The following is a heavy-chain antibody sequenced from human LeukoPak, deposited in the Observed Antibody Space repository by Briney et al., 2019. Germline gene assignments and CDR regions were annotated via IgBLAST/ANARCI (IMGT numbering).Heavy chain of an antibody. CDR3: TTITVAAAFDY. CDR2: ISSSGSTK. Sequence: GGSLRLSCAVSGFTSGFTFSDYEMNWVRQAPGKGLEWVSYISSSGSTKHYADSVKGRFTISRDNAKNSLYLQMNSLRAEDTAVYYCTTITVAAAFDYWGQGTLVTVSS. J-gene: IGHJ4*02. V-gene: IGHV3-48*03. D-gene: IGHD6-19*01. CDR1: GFTSGFTFSDYE.